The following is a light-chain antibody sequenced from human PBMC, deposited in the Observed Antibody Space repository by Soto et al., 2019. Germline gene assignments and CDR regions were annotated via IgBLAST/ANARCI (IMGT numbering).Light chain of an antibody. Sequence: DIVLTQSPGTLSLSPGERATLSCRASQSVSSSYLAWYQQQNGPAPRLVIYGASSRDTGIPDRFNGRWAGTDFTLPISRLEPEDVSVYYCQQDGSSPWTFGQGTKVDIK. CDR2: GAS. CDR1: QSVSSSY. CDR3: QQDGSSPWT. V-gene: IGKV3-20*01. J-gene: IGKJ1*01.